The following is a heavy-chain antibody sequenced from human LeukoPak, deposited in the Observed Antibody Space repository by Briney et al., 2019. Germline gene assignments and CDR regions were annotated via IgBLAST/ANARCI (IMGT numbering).Heavy chain of an antibody. V-gene: IGHV3-30*18. CDR1: GFTFSSHW. CDR2: ISYDGSNK. D-gene: IGHD3-22*01. Sequence: PGGSLRLSCAASGFTFSSHWMHWVRQAPGKGLEWVAVISYDGSNKYYADSVKGRFTISRDNSKNTLYLQMNSLRAEDTAVYYCAKDVITWDYYDSSGYPFFDYWGQGTLVTVSS. CDR3: AKDVITWDYYDSSGYPFFDY. J-gene: IGHJ4*02.